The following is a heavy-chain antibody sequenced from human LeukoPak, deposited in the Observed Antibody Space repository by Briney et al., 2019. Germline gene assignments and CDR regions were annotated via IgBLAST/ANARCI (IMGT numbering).Heavy chain of an antibody. D-gene: IGHD3-10*01. CDR3: AKERAPKTMVRGSDY. CDR2: ISSSSSYI. CDR1: GFTFSSYS. Sequence: KTGGSLRLSCAASGFTFSSYSMNWVRQAPGKGLEWVSSISSSSSYIYYADSVKGRFTISRDNSKNTLYLQMNSLRTEDTAVYYCAKERAPKTMVRGSDYWGQGTLVTVSS. J-gene: IGHJ4*02. V-gene: IGHV3-21*01.